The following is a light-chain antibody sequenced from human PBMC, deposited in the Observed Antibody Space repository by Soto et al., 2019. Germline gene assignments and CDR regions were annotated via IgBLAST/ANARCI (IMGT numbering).Light chain of an antibody. CDR1: YSNIGRNY. CDR3: AVWDNSLSGYV. V-gene: IGLV1-47*02. Sequence: QSVLAQPPSASETPGQRVTISCSGSYSNIGRNYVCWYQQFPGTAHKLLIYGNNQRPSGVPDRFSGSKSGTSASLAISGLRSEDEADYYCAVWDNSLSGYVFGTGTKVTVL. J-gene: IGLJ1*01. CDR2: GNN.